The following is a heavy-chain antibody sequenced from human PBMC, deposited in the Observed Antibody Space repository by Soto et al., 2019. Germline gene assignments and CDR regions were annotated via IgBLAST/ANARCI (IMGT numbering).Heavy chain of an antibody. Sequence: QVQLVQSGAEVKKPGASVKVSCKASGYTFTGYYMHWVRQAPGQGLEWMGWINPNSGGTNYAQKFQGRVTMTRDTSISTAYMELSRLRSEDTAVYYCARDKYSSPRGYYGMDVWGQGTTVTVSS. D-gene: IGHD6-6*01. V-gene: IGHV1-2*02. J-gene: IGHJ6*02. CDR2: INPNSGGT. CDR3: ARDKYSSPRGYYGMDV. CDR1: GYTFTGYY.